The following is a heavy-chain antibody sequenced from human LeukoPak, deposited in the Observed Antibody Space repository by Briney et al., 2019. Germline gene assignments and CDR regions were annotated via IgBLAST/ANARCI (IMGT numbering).Heavy chain of an antibody. CDR2: INHSGST. Sequence: SETLSLTCAVYGGSFSGYYWSWIRQPPGKGLEWIGEINHSGSTNYNPSLKSRGTISVDTSKNQFSLKLSSVTAADTAVYYCARGGYSGYLTYWGQGTLVTVSS. V-gene: IGHV4-34*01. CDR3: ARGGYSGYLTY. J-gene: IGHJ4*02. D-gene: IGHD5-12*01. CDR1: GGSFSGYY.